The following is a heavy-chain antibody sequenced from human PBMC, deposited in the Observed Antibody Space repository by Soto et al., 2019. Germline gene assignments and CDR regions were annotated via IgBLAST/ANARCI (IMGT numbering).Heavy chain of an antibody. CDR2: INPDNGNT. CDR3: ARGIATGQLDP. D-gene: IGHD2-15*01. J-gene: IGHJ5*02. Sequence: ASVKVSCKASGYTFTRYTMNWVRQAPGQRLEWMGWINPDNGNTKSSQKFQDRVIITRDTSASTAYMDLSSLRSEDTAVYYCARGIATGQLDPWGQGALVSVSS. V-gene: IGHV1-3*01. CDR1: GYTFTRYT.